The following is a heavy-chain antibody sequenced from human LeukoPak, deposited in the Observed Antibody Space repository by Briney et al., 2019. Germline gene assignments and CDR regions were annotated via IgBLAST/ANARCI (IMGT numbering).Heavy chain of an antibody. V-gene: IGHV4-59*01. D-gene: IGHD1-26*01. CDR2: IYYRGST. Sequence: SETLSLTCTVSGDSISTYYWNWIRQPPGKGLEWIGYIYYRGSTDYNPSLKSRVTISVDTSKNQFSLKLSSVTAADTAVYYCAIDGLGGSNLEAFDIWGQGTMVTVSS. J-gene: IGHJ3*02. CDR1: GDSISTYY. CDR3: AIDGLGGSNLEAFDI.